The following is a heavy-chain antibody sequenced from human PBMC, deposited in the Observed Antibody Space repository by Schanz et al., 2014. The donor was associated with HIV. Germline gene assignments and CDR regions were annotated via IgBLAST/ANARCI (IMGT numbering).Heavy chain of an antibody. CDR3: ARDRISTVGAPHFDL. CDR1: GFTLSSYS. V-gene: IGHV3-48*02. D-gene: IGHD1-26*01. J-gene: IGHJ4*02. Sequence: EVQLVESGGGLVQPGGSLRLSCVASGFTLSSYSMNWVRQAPGKGLECVSYMSYSSSAMYYADSVKGRFTISRDKAKNSLYLQMNSLRDEDTAVYYCARDRISTVGAPHFDLWGQGTLVTVSS. CDR2: MSYSSSAM.